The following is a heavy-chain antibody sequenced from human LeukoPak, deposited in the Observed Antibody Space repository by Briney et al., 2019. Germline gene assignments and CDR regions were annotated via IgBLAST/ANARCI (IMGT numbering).Heavy chain of an antibody. CDR3: ARDHIEQNAFDI. Sequence: ASVKVSCKASGGTFSSYAISWVRQAPGQGLEWMGRIIPILGIANYAQKFQGRVTITADKSTSTAYMELSSLRSEDTVVYYCARDHIEQNAFDIWGQGTMVTVSS. CDR2: IIPILGIA. V-gene: IGHV1-69*04. J-gene: IGHJ3*02. D-gene: IGHD1/OR15-1a*01. CDR1: GGTFSSYA.